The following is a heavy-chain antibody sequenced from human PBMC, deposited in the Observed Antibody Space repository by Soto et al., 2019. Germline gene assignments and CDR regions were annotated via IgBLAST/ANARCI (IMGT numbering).Heavy chain of an antibody. Sequence: PGGSLRLSCAASGFTFSSYSMNWVRQAPGKGLEWVSSISSSSSYIYYADSVKGRFTISRDNAKNSLYLQMNSLRAEDTAVYCCASGSSSWSHAFDIWGQGTMVTVSS. J-gene: IGHJ3*02. D-gene: IGHD6-13*01. CDR3: ASGSSSWSHAFDI. V-gene: IGHV3-21*01. CDR2: ISSSSSYI. CDR1: GFTFSSYS.